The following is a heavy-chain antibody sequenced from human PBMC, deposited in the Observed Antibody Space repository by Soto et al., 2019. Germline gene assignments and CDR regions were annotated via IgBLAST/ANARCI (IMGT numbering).Heavy chain of an antibody. Sequence: GGSLRLSCAASGFTFSSYWMHWVRQAPGKGLVWVSYINSSSSYTNYADSVKGRFTISRDNAKNSLYLQMNSLRAEDTAVYYCARDRDTAMANDAFDIWGQGTMVTV. J-gene: IGHJ3*02. D-gene: IGHD5-18*01. CDR3: ARDRDTAMANDAFDI. CDR1: GFTFSSYW. V-gene: IGHV3-11*05. CDR2: INSSSSYT.